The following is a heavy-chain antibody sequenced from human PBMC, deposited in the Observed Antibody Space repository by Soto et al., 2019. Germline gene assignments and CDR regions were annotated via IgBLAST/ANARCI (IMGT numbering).Heavy chain of an antibody. Sequence: PSETLSLTCTVSVRSISSSSYYWGWIRQPPGKGLEWIGSIYYSGSTYYNPSLKSRVTISVDTSKNQFSLKLSSVTAADTAVYYCARLRSGSYYTPEYFQHWGQRTLVTVSS. CDR3: ARLRSGSYYTPEYFQH. J-gene: IGHJ1*01. V-gene: IGHV4-39*01. D-gene: IGHD1-26*01. CDR2: IYYSGST. CDR1: VRSISSSSYY.